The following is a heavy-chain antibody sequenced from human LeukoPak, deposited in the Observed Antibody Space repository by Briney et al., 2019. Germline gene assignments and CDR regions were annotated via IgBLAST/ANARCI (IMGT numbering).Heavy chain of an antibody. CDR3: ARGMWWLLYTGGFDY. V-gene: IGHV4-34*01. CDR1: GGSFSGYY. J-gene: IGHJ4*02. CDR2: INHSGST. D-gene: IGHD2-15*01. Sequence: SETLSLTCAVYGGSFSGYYWSRIRQPPGKVLEWIGEINHSGSTNYNPSLKSRVTISVDTSKNQFSLKLSSVTAADTAVYYCARGMWWLLYTGGFDYWGQGTLVTVSS.